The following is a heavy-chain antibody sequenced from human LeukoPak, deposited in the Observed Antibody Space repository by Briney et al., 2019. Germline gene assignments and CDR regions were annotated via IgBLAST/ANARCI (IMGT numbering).Heavy chain of an antibody. CDR1: GFTFSSYA. CDR3: AKDAVGSSGTKYYYYGMDV. V-gene: IGHV3-23*01. Sequence: GRSLRLSCAASGFTFSSYAMSWVRQAPGKGLEWVSAISGSGGSTYYADSVKGRFTISRDNSKNTLCLQMNSLRAEDTAVYYCAKDAVGSSGTKYYYYGMDVWGKGTTVTVSS. D-gene: IGHD3-22*01. CDR2: ISGSGGST. J-gene: IGHJ6*04.